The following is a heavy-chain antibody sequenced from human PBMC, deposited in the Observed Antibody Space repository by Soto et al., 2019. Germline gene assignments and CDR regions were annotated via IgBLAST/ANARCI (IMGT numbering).Heavy chain of an antibody. CDR1: GFTFRTYT. D-gene: IGHD2-15*01. CDR2: IRGFSPYT. CDR3: ARDRGYDAHDYYYNAMDV. V-gene: IGHV3-21*01. J-gene: IGHJ6*02. Sequence: LRLSCISSGFTFRTYTMNWVRQAPGKGLEWVSGIRGFSPYTFYAESVKGRFTISRDNAKNSLYLQMNSLRAEDTAVYYCARDRGYDAHDYYYNAMDVWGQGTTVTVSS.